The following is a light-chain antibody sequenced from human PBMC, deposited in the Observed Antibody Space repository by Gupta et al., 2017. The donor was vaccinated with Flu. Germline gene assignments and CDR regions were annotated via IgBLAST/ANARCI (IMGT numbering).Light chain of an antibody. J-gene: IGKJ1*01. Sequence: DIQMTQSPSTLSASVGDRVTITCRASQSISSWLAWYQQKPGKAPKLLIYKASRGESGVPSRFSGSGSGTEFTLTISSRQPDDFATYYCQHKNSYPWTVGQGTKVEIK. CDR3: QHKNSYPWT. CDR1: QSISSW. V-gene: IGKV1-5*03. CDR2: KAS.